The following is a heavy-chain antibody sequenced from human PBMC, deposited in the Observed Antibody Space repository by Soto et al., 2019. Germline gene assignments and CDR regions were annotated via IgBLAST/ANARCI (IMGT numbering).Heavy chain of an antibody. CDR2: IDNDGSAT. D-gene: IGHD1-1*01. J-gene: IGHJ4*02. Sequence: EVQLVESGGGLVQPGGSLRLSCVASGFTFNIYWMHGVRQAPGKGLEGVSRIDNDGSATTYADSVKGRFTISRDNAKNTLFLQMNTLRVDDTAVYYCARDNWNSYWGQGTLVTVSS. V-gene: IGHV3-74*01. CDR1: GFTFNIYW. CDR3: ARDNWNSY.